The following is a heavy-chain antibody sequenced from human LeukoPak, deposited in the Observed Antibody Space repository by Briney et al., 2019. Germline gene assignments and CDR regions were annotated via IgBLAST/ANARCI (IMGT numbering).Heavy chain of an antibody. J-gene: IGHJ4*02. Sequence: GASVRVSCKASGYTFNSYGMSWARQAPGQGLEGMGWISAYNGNKNYAQKLEGRVTMTTDTSTSTAYMELRSLRSDDTAVYYCARDLTMYSWSQNYFDYLGQGTLVTASS. V-gene: IGHV1-18*01. CDR3: ARDLTMYSWSQNYFDY. CDR1: GYTFNSYG. CDR2: ISAYNGNK. D-gene: IGHD1-26*01.